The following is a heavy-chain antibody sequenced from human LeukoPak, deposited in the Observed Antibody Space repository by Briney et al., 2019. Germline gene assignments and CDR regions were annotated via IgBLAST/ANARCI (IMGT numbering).Heavy chain of an antibody. Sequence: SETLSLTCAVYGGSFSGYYWSWIRQPPGKGLEWIGEINHSGSTNYNPSLKSRVTISVDTSKNQFSLKLSSVTAADTAVYYCARGPTDTLHDFDYWGQGTLVTVSS. D-gene: IGHD4-17*01. CDR3: ARGPTDTLHDFDY. CDR2: INHSGST. V-gene: IGHV4-34*01. J-gene: IGHJ4*02. CDR1: GGSFSGYY.